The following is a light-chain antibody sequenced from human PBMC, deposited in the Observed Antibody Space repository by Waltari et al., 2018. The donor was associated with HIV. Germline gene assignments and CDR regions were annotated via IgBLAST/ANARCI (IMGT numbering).Light chain of an antibody. J-gene: IGKJ4*01. CDR2: DAS. CDR3: QHRSNWPLT. V-gene: IGKV3-11*01. Sequence: EIVLTQSPATLSLSPGERATLSCRASQSISSYLAWYQQTPGQAPRLLIYDASNRATGIPARFSCSGSGTDFTLTISSLEPEDFAVYHCQHRSNWPLTFGGGTKVEIK. CDR1: QSISSY.